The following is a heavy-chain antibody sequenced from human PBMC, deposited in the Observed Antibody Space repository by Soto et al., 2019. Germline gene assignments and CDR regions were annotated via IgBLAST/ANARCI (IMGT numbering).Heavy chain of an antibody. CDR2: ISGGDGAT. CDR3: AKPPPEAKVVSPATIDNPFPN. D-gene: IGHD2-2*01. V-gene: IGHV3-23*01. J-gene: IGHJ4*02. Sequence: GGSLRLSCTASGFTFNKYAMTWVRQAPGKGLEGVSAISGGDGATSYSDPVKGQFTISRDNSKNTLFLQMNSLRVEDTAIYYCAKPPPEAKVVSPATIDNPFPNWGQGTRVTV. CDR1: GFTFNKYA.